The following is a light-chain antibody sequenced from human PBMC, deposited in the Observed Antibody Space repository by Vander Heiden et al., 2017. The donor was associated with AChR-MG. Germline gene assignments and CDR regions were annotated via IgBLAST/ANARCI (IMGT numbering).Light chain of an antibody. J-gene: IGKJ3*01. Sequence: EIVMTQSPGTLSVSPGERATLSCRASQNIGPNLAWYQHKPGQAPRFLIYCASTRATGVPAKFRASGAGTDFTLTISSVQPEDVATYFCQQYNNWVPFAFGPGTKVDI. V-gene: IGKV3-15*01. CDR1: QNIGPN. CDR3: QQYNNWVPFA. CDR2: CAS.